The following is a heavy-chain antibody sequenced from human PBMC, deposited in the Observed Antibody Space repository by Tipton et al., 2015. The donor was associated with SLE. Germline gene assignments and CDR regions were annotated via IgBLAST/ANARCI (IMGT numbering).Heavy chain of an antibody. D-gene: IGHD1-26*01. J-gene: IGHJ4*02. V-gene: IGHV4-34*01. CDR1: GGSFSGYY. Sequence: GLVKPSETLSLTCAVYGGSFSGYYWSWIRQPPGKGLEWIGEINHSGSTNYNPSLKSRVTISVDTSKNQFSLKLSSGTAADTAGDYCAIGVGATTYWDSRGQGTLGTVSS. CDR3: AIGVGATTYWDS. CDR2: INHSGST.